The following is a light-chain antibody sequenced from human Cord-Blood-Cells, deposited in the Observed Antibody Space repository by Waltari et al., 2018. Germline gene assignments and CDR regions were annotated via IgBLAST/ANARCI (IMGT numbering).Light chain of an antibody. CDR3: QQSYSTPMYT. CDR2: AAS. V-gene: IGKV1-39*01. CDR1: QSISSY. J-gene: IGKJ2*01. Sequence: DIQMTQSPSSLSASVGARVTITCRESQSISSYLNWYQQKPGKAPKLLIYAASSLQSGVPSRFSGSGAGTDFTLTISSLQPEDFATYYCQQSYSTPMYTFGQGTKLEIK.